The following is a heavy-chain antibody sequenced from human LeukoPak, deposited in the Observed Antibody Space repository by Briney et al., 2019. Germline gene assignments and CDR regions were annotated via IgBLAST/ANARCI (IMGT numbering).Heavy chain of an antibody. Sequence: PGGSLRLSCAASGFTFSSYAMTWVRQAPGKGLEWVSGISANSGSADYAVSVKGRFTISRDNSKNTLYLQMNSLRAEDTAVYYCAKGRDYYYDSSGSSDYWGQGALVTVSS. J-gene: IGHJ4*02. V-gene: IGHV3-23*01. D-gene: IGHD3-22*01. CDR2: ISANSGSA. CDR1: GFTFSSYA. CDR3: AKGRDYYYDSSGSSDY.